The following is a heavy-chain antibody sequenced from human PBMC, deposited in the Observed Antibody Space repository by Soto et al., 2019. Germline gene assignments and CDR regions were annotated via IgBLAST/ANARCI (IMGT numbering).Heavy chain of an antibody. J-gene: IGHJ4*02. CDR2: ITDNGAST. V-gene: IGHV3-23*01. CDR1: GFTFSTYA. CDR3: AKSSGRYSGHDYGSYFDQ. Sequence: EVQVLESGGDLVQPGGSLRLSCAASGFTFSTYAMNWVRQAPGKGLEWVSAITDNGASTYYEESVKGRLSISRDNSNNTVYLQMTSLRAEDTAVYYCAKSSGRYSGHDYGSYFDQWGQGTLVIVSS. D-gene: IGHD5-12*01.